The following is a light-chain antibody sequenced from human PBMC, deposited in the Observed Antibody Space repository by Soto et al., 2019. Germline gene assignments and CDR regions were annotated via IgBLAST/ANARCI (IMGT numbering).Light chain of an antibody. CDR1: QSIGSSY. J-gene: IGKJ1*01. CDR3: QQFSSSWLT. CDR2: GTS. Sequence: ENVLTQSPGTLSLSPGERATLSCRASQSIGSSYLAWYQQKPGHAPMLIIYGTSSRATGIPDRFSGRGSGTDFTLTISRLEPEDFAVYYCQQFSSSWLTFGQGTKVEIK. V-gene: IGKV3-20*01.